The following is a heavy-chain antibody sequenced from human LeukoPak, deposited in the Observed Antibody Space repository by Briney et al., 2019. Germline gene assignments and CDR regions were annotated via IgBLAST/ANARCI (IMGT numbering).Heavy chain of an antibody. CDR2: ISYDGSNK. J-gene: IGHJ6*02. Sequence: GGSLRLSCAASGFTFSSYGMHWVRQAPGKGLEWVAVISYDGSNKYYADSVKGRLTISRDNSKNTLYLQMNSLRAEDTAVYYCAKGGHYGDSRRSLNYYYYGMDVWGQGTTVTVSS. D-gene: IGHD4-17*01. CDR3: AKGGHYGDSRRSLNYYYYGMDV. CDR1: GFTFSSYG. V-gene: IGHV3-30*18.